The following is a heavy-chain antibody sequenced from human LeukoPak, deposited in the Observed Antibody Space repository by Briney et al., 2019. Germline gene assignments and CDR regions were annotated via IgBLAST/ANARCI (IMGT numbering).Heavy chain of an antibody. CDR1: GFTFSNYW. CDR2: INSDGINT. V-gene: IGHV3-74*01. CDR3: ARARQSNYDSSGYYPADFDY. J-gene: IGHJ4*02. D-gene: IGHD3-22*01. Sequence: GGSLRLSCAASGFTFSNYWMHWVRQAPGKGLVWVSRINSDGINTSYADSVKGRFTISRDNAKNSLYLQMNSLRAEDTAVYYCARARQSNYDSSGYYPADFDYWGQGTLVTVSS.